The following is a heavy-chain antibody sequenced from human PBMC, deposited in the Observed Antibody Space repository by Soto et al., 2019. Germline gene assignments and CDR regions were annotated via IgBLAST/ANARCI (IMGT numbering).Heavy chain of an antibody. CDR1: GFTFSSYG. D-gene: IGHD4-17*01. CDR3: ARAPDFGDYTFDY. CDR2: VWSDGTNE. Sequence: GGSLRLSCAASGFTFSSYGMHWVRQAPGRGLEWVASVWSDGTNEHYVDSVKGRFTISRDNSKNTLYLQMNSLRAEDTALYYCARAPDFGDYTFDYWGQGTLVTVS. J-gene: IGHJ4*02. V-gene: IGHV3-33*01.